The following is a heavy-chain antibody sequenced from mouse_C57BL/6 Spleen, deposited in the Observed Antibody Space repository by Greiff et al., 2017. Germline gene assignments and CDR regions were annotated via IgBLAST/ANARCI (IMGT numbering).Heavy chain of an antibody. CDR3: ARSADGSRTGDY. J-gene: IGHJ2*01. V-gene: IGHV14-3*01. CDR1: GFTINTSY. Sequence: VQLQQSVAELVRPGASVKLSCTASGFTINTSYMHWVKQRHEKSLEWIGRIDPANGNTKYAPKFQGKATITVDTSSNTAYLQLSSLTSEDTAVYYCARSADGSRTGDYWGQGTTLTVSS. D-gene: IGHD1-1*01. CDR2: IDPANGNT.